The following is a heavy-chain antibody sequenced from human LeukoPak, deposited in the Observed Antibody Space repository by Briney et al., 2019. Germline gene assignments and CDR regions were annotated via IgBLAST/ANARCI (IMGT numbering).Heavy chain of an antibody. D-gene: IGHD4-4*01. CDR1: GYTFTGYY. CDR3: ARVSSTVRGPLNAFDI. CDR2: INPNSGGT. Sequence: ASVKVSCKASGYTFTGYYMHWVRQAPGQGLEWMGWINPNSGGTNYAQKFQGRVTMTRDTSISTAYMELSRLRSDDTAVYYCARVSSTVRGPLNAFDIWGQGTMVTVSS. J-gene: IGHJ3*02. V-gene: IGHV1-2*02.